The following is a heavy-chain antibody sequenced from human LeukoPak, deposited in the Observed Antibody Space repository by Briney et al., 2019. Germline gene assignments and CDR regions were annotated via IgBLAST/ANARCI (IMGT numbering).Heavy chain of an antibody. CDR2: IYSGGST. CDR1: GFTVSSNY. V-gene: IGHV3-53*04. CDR3: AGSYYDSSGYYYHDY. Sequence: GGSLRLSCAASGFTVSSNYMSWVRQAPGKGLEWVSVIYSGGSTYYADSVKGRFTISRHNSKNTLYLQMNGLRAEDTAVYYCAGSYYDSSGYYYHDYWGQGTLVTVSS. D-gene: IGHD3-22*01. J-gene: IGHJ4*02.